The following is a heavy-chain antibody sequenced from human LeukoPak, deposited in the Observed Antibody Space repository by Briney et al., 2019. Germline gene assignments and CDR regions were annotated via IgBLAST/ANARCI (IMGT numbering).Heavy chain of an antibody. CDR2: IYYSGST. Sequence: SETLSLTCTVFGGSISSSSYYWGWIRQPPGKGLEWIGSIYYSGSTYYNPSLKSRVTISVDTSKNQFSLKLSSVTAADTAVYYCARDQISYNYMDVWGKGTTVTVSS. CDR1: GGSISSSSYY. J-gene: IGHJ6*03. CDR3: ARDQISYNYMDV. D-gene: IGHD2-2*02. V-gene: IGHV4-39*07.